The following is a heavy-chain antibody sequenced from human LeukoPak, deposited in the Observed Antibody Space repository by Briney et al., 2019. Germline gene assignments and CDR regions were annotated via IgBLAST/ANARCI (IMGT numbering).Heavy chain of an antibody. CDR3: AKCSASYSNDAFDV. J-gene: IGHJ3*01. D-gene: IGHD3-10*02. V-gene: IGHV3-53*01. Sequence: PGGSLRLSCAAPGFTVSSNYMSWVRQAPGKGLEWVSVIYSGGSTYYADSVKGRFTISRDNSKNTLYLQMNSLRAEDTAIYYCAKCSASYSNDAFDVWGRGTMVTVSS. CDR1: GFTVSSNY. CDR2: IYSGGST.